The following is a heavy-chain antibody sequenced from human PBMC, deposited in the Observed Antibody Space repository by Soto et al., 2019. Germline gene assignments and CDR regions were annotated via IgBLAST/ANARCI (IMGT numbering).Heavy chain of an antibody. CDR1: GFTFSNYA. CDR3: AKDVKAAAGTIPYY. Sequence: GGSLRLSCAASGFTFSNYAMNWVRQAPGKGLEWVSAISGSGGSTYYADSVKGRFTISRDNSKNTLYVQMNSLRAEDTAVYYCAKDVKAAAGTIPYYWGQGTLVTVSS. D-gene: IGHD6-13*01. CDR2: ISGSGGST. V-gene: IGHV3-23*01. J-gene: IGHJ4*02.